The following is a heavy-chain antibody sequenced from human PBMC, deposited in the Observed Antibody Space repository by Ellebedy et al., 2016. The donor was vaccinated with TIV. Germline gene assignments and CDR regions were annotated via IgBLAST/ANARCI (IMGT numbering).Heavy chain of an antibody. D-gene: IGHD2-2*01. V-gene: IGHV3-7*01. Sequence: PGGSLRLSCAASGFTFSSHWMTWVRQAPGKGLEWVANIKQDGSENYYVGSVKGRFTISRDNAKNSLYLRINTLRAEDTAGYYCARERSRLTVPDYWGQGTLVTVSS. CDR2: IKQDGSEN. CDR1: GFTFSSHW. J-gene: IGHJ4*02. CDR3: ARERSRLTVPDY.